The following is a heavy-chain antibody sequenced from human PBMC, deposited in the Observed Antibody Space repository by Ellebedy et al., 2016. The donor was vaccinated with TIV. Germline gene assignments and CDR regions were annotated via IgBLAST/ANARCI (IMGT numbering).Heavy chain of an antibody. V-gene: IGHV3-21*04. D-gene: IGHD3-22*01. CDR3: AKASSGFPNYFHY. J-gene: IGHJ4*02. CDR1: GFTFSSYS. Sequence: GESLKISXAASGFTFSSYSMNWVRQAPGKGLEWVSSISSSSSEIYYAESVKGRFTISRDNAKNSLYLQMNSLRAEDTALYYCAKASSGFPNYFHYWGQGTLVTVSS. CDR2: ISSSSSEI.